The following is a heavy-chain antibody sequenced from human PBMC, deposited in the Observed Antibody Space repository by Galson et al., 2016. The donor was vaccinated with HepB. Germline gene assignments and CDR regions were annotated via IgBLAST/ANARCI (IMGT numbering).Heavy chain of an antibody. V-gene: IGHV3-30*09. CDR2: ISYDGSSR. CDR3: ARDQGWEGRGFDP. Sequence: SLRLSCAASGFTLNNYALNWVRQAPGKGLEWVALISYDGSSRYYGDPVRGRFAISRDTSKNTVYLQMNSLRPEDTAVYYCARDQGWEGRGFDPWGQGTLVTVSS. J-gene: IGHJ5*02. CDR1: GFTLNNYA. D-gene: IGHD1-26*01.